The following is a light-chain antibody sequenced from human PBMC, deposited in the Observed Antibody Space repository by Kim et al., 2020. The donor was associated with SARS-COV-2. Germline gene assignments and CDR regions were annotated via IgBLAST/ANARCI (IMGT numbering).Light chain of an antibody. Sequence: ASVGDRVTMTCRASQSISRWLDWYQQKPGKAPKLLIYKASSLESGVPSRFSGSGSGTEFTLTISSLQLDDFATYFCQQYNSYSVTFGQGTKVDIK. J-gene: IGKJ1*01. CDR3: QQYNSYSVT. CDR2: KAS. CDR1: QSISRW. V-gene: IGKV1-5*03.